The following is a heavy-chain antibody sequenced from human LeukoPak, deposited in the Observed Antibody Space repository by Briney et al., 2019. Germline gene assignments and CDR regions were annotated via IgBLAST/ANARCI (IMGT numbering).Heavy chain of an antibody. CDR3: AKDRPNYYGSNGHYYRRDGDY. J-gene: IGHJ4*02. CDR1: GFTFSMYA. Sequence: GGSLRLSCAASGFTFSMYAMSWVRQAPGKGLQWVSSITSSGDGTYYADSVKGRFTISRDNSENMLYLQMNSLRVEDTAVYFCAKDRPNYYGSNGHYYRRDGDYWGQGTLVTVSS. V-gene: IGHV3-23*01. CDR2: ITSSGDGT. D-gene: IGHD3-22*01.